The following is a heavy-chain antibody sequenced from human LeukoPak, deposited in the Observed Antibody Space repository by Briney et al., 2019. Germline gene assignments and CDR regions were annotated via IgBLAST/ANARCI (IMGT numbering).Heavy chain of an antibody. D-gene: IGHD3-22*01. Sequence: GASVKVSCKASGYTFTNNYMHWVRQAPGQGLEWMGVIHPSGGSTSYAQKFQGRVTMTKDTSTSTVYMELSSLRSKATALYYCARITMTTGGWYFDLWGRGTLVTVSS. V-gene: IGHV1-46*01. J-gene: IGHJ2*01. CDR3: ARITMTTGGWYFDL. CDR2: IHPSGGST. CDR1: GYTFTNNY.